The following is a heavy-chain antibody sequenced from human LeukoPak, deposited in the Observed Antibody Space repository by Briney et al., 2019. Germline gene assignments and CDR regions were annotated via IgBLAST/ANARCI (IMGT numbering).Heavy chain of an antibody. V-gene: IGHV4-4*02. CDR3: ASLVVVTAGDFDY. D-gene: IGHD2-21*02. J-gene: IGHJ4*02. CDR2: IYHSGST. Sequence: SETLSLTRAVSGGSFSSSNWWSWVRQPPGKGLEWIGEIYHSGSTNYNPSLKSRVTMSVDKSKNQFSLKLSSVTAADTAVYYCASLVVVTAGDFDYWGQGTLVTVSS. CDR1: GGSFSSSNW.